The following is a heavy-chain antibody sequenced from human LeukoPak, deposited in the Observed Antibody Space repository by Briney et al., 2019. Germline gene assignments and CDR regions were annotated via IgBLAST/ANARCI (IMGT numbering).Heavy chain of an antibody. CDR3: AKTPARALLFDY. CDR2: IRYDGSNK. J-gene: IGHJ4*02. Sequence: PGGSLRLSCAASGFTVSSNEMSWVRQAPGKGLEWVAFIRYDGSNKYYADSVKGRFTISRDNSKNTLYLQMNSLRAEDTAVYYCAKTPARALLFDYWGQGTLVTVSS. D-gene: IGHD2-15*01. CDR1: GFTVSSNE. V-gene: IGHV3-30*02.